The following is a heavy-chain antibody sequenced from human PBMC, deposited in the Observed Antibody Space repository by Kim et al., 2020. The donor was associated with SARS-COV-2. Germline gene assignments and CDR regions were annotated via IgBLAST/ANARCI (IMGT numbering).Heavy chain of an antibody. V-gene: IGHV1-3*01. CDR1: GYTFTTYA. CDR2: INPTRGNT. CDR3: ARSVAIMPPGMDV. D-gene: IGHD2-21*01. Sequence: ASVKVYCKASGYTFTTYAMQWVRQAPGQGLEWMGWINPTRGNTKYSDTFQGRVTITRDTSARTAYMELNSLRPEDTAVYYCARSVAIMPPGMDVWGQGTTVTVSS. J-gene: IGHJ6*02.